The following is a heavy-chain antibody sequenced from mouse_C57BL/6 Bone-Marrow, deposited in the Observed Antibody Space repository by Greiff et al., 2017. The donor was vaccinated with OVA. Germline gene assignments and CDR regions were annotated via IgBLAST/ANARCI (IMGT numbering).Heavy chain of an antibody. J-gene: IGHJ3*01. CDR2: LWSDGST. D-gene: IGHD1-1*01. CDR1: GFSLTSSG. CDR3: AAGGYYGSSYLFAY. V-gene: IGHV2-6*03. Sequence: QVQLKESVPGLVAPSQSLSITCPVSGFSLTSSGVPCVRPPPGQGLEWLVVLWSDGSTTYNSSLKSRLSISKDNSKSQVFLKMNSLQTDDTAMYYCAAGGYYGSSYLFAYWGQGTLVTVSA.